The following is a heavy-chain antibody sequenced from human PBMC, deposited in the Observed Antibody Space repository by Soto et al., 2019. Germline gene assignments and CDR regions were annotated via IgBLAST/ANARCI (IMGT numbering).Heavy chain of an antibody. J-gene: IGHJ3*02. Sequence: ASVKVSCKASGYKFSSYAIHWVRQAPGQRLEWMGWINVGNGNTKYSQKFHDRVTIIRDTSADTAYMEVSSLRAEDTAVYYCARGDYYDSSGPFSDAFDIWGRGTMVTVSS. V-gene: IGHV1-3*01. CDR3: ARGDYYDSSGPFSDAFDI. CDR2: INVGNGNT. CDR1: GYKFSSYA. D-gene: IGHD3-22*01.